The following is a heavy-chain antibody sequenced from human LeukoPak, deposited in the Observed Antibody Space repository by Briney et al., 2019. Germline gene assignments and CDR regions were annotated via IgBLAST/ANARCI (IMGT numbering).Heavy chain of an antibody. CDR1: EFTFSSYG. V-gene: IGHV3-30*18. D-gene: IGHD3-10*01. CDR3: AKDYLRGGSTGSYPIDY. Sequence: GGSLRLSCAASEFTFSSYGMHWVRQAPGKGLEWVAVISYDGSDKYYVDSVKGRFTISRDNSKNTLYLQMNSLRPEDTAVYYFAKDYLRGGSTGSYPIDYWGQGTLVTVSS. J-gene: IGHJ4*02. CDR2: ISYDGSDK.